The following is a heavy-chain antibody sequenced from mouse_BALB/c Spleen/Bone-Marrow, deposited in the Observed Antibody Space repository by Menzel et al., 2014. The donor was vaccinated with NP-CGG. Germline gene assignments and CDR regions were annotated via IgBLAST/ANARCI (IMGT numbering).Heavy chain of an antibody. D-gene: IGHD2-14*01. Sequence: QVQLQQSGAKLVRPGVSVKISCKGSGYTFTGHAIHWVQRSHAKSLEWIGVISGYYGDAIYNQKFKGKATMTVDKSSSTAYMELAILTSEDSAIYYCARARKVRNATDNWGQGTSVTVSS. CDR3: ARARKVRNATDN. CDR2: ISGYYGDA. CDR1: GYTFTGHA. V-gene: IGHV1S137*01. J-gene: IGHJ4*01.